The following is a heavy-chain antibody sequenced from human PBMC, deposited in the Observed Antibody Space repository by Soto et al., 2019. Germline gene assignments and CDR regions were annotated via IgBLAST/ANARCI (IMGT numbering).Heavy chain of an antibody. Sequence: GESLKISCKGSGYSFTRYWIGWVRQMPGKGLEWMGIIYPDDSDTRYSPSFQGQVTMSADKSISTAYLQWSSLKASDTAMYYCARQAVADSFDYWGQGTLVTVSS. J-gene: IGHJ4*02. D-gene: IGHD6-19*01. CDR2: IYPDDSDT. V-gene: IGHV5-51*01. CDR1: GYSFTRYW. CDR3: ARQAVADSFDY.